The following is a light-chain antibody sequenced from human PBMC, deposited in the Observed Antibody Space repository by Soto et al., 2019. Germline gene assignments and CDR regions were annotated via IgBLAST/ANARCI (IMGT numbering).Light chain of an antibody. Sequence: ETLLTQSPATLSLSPGERATLSCRASQSISRSLAWYQQKPGQAPRLLISDASTRATGIPARFSGSGSGTEFTLTISSLQSEDFALYYCHQYNSWPPGTFGQGTKVEIK. V-gene: IGKV3-15*01. CDR2: DAS. CDR1: QSISRS. CDR3: HQYNSWPPGT. J-gene: IGKJ2*01.